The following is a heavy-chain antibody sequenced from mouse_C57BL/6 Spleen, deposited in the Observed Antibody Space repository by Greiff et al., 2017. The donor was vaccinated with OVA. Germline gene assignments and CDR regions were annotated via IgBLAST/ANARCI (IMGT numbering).Heavy chain of an antibody. Sequence: QVQLQQPGAELVRPGSSVKLSCKASGYTFTSYWMHWVKQRPIQGLEWIGNIDPSDSETNYNQKFKDKATLTVDKSSSTAYMQLSSLTSEDSAVYYCARDGSSYYAMDYWGQGTSVTVAS. CDR2: IDPSDSET. D-gene: IGHD1-1*01. CDR3: ARDGSSYYAMDY. CDR1: GYTFTSYW. J-gene: IGHJ4*01. V-gene: IGHV1-52*01.